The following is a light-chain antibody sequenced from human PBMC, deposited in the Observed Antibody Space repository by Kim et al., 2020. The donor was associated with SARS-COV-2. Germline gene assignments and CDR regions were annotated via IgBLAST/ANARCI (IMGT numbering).Light chain of an antibody. J-gene: IGLJ3*02. CDR3: QVWDSSTNWV. CDR1: NIGSKN. CDR2: RDS. V-gene: IGLV3-9*01. Sequence: VALGQTARIPCGGNNIGSKNVHWYQQKPGQAPVLVIYRDSNRPSGIPERFSGSNSGNTATLTISRAQAGDEADYYCQVWDSSTNWVFGGGTQLTVL.